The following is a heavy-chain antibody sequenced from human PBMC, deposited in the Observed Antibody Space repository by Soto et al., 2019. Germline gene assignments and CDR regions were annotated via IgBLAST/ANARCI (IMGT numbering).Heavy chain of an antibody. CDR2: IWYDGSNK. CDR1: GFTFSSYG. Sequence: LRLSCAASGFTFSSYGMHWVRQAPGKGLEWVAVIWYDGSNKYYADSVKGRFTISRDNSKNTLYLQMNSLRAEDTAVYYCARDGVGVGFLEWLPNYYYYGMDVWGQGTTVTVSS. J-gene: IGHJ6*02. V-gene: IGHV3-33*01. CDR3: ARDGVGVGFLEWLPNYYYYGMDV. D-gene: IGHD3-3*01.